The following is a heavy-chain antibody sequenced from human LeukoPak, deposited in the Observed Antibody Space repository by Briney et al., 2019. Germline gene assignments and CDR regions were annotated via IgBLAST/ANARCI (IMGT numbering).Heavy chain of an antibody. Sequence: GGSLRLSCAASGFTFSSYEMNWVRQAPGKGLEWVSYISSSGSTIYYADSVKGRSTISRDNAKNSLYLQMNSLRAEDTAVYYCARLWAPYCSGGSCYSGDFDYWGQGTLVTVSS. CDR2: ISSSGSTI. D-gene: IGHD2-15*01. J-gene: IGHJ4*02. CDR3: ARLWAPYCSGGSCYSGDFDY. CDR1: GFTFSSYE. V-gene: IGHV3-48*03.